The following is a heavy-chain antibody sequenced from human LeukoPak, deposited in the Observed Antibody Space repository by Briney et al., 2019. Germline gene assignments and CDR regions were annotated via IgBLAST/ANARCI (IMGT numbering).Heavy chain of an antibody. CDR3: ARGYYDGSGYYRGAFDI. D-gene: IGHD3-22*01. J-gene: IGHJ3*02. V-gene: IGHV3-13*01. CDR2: IGSAGDT. Sequence: GGSLRLSCAASGFAFSSYDIHWVRQAPGIGLEWVSGIGSAGDTFYPDSVKGRFTISRENAKNSLYLQMNSLRVGDTAVYYCARGYYDGSGYYRGAFDIWGQGTVVTVSS. CDR1: GFAFSSYD.